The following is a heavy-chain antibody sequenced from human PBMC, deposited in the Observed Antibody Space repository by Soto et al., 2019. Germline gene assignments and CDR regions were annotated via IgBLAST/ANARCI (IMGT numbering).Heavy chain of an antibody. CDR3: ARXHDPGWHPRSYGPGFDP. Sequence: ASVKVSCKASGYTFTGYYMHWVRQAPGQGLEWMGWINPNSGGTNYAQKFQGWVTMTRDTSISTAYMELSRLRSDDTAVYYCARXHDPGWHPRSYGPGFDPWGQGTLVTVSS. V-gene: IGHV1-2*04. CDR1: GYTFTGYY. J-gene: IGHJ5*02. D-gene: IGHD5-18*01. CDR2: INPNSGGT.